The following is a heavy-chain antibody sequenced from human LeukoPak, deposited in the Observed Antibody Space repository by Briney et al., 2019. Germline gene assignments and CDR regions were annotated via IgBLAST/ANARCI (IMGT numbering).Heavy chain of an antibody. CDR2: IYYSGST. Sequence: LSLTCTVSGGSISSVNYYWSWIRQHPGEGLEWIGYIYYSGSTFYNPSLKSRVTISVDTSKNQFSLKLSSVTAADTAVYYCARATSRPYYFDYWGQGTLVTVSS. D-gene: IGHD6-25*01. V-gene: IGHV4-31*03. CDR3: ARATSRPYYFDY. J-gene: IGHJ4*02. CDR1: GGSISSVNYY.